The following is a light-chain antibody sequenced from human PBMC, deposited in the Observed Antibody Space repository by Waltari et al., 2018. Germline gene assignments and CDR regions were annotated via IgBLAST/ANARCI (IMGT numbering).Light chain of an antibody. J-gene: IGLJ2*01. CDR2: DVS. V-gene: IGLV2-11*01. CDR3: CSYAGGVV. CDR1: STDVGVYKY. Sequence: QSALTQPRSVSGSPGQSVTISCTGYSTDVGVYKYASWYQQHPGKAPKLMIDDVSKRPSGVPDRFSGSKSGNTASLTISGLQAEDEADYYCCSYAGGVVFGGGTKVTVL.